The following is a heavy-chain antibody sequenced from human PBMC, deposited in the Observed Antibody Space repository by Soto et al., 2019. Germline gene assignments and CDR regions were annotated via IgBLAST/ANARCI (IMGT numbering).Heavy chain of an antibody. CDR1: GFTFGDYA. CDR2: IRSKAYGGTT. Sequence: GGSLRLSCTASGFTFGDYAMSWVRQAPGKRLEWVGFIRSKAYGGTTEYAASVKGRFTISRDDSKSIAYLQMNSLKTEDTAVYYCTREGGFRVVTARDAFDIWGQGTMVTVSS. D-gene: IGHD2-21*02. V-gene: IGHV3-49*04. J-gene: IGHJ3*02. CDR3: TREGGFRVVTARDAFDI.